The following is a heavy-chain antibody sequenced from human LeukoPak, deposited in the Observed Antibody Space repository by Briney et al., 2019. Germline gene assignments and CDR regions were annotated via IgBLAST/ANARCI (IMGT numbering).Heavy chain of an antibody. CDR2: IIPIFGTA. Sequence: AASVKVSCKASGGTFSSYAISWVRQAPGQGLEWMGGIIPIFGTANYAQKFQGRVTITADESTSTAYMELSSLRSEDTAVYYCARAQYYYDSSGYYYLSDYWGQGTLVTVSS. J-gene: IGHJ4*02. CDR1: GGTFSSYA. V-gene: IGHV1-69*13. CDR3: ARAQYYYDSSGYYYLSDY. D-gene: IGHD3-22*01.